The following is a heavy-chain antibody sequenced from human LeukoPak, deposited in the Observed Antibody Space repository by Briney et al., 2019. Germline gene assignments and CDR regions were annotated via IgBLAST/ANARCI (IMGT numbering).Heavy chain of an antibody. Sequence: QPGGSLRLSCAASGFTFRNYAMHWVRQAPGKGLEWVTFISYDGGYEFYADSVKGRFTISRDNSKSTLYLQMNNLGTEDTAVYCRVQESDSLDMWGQGTMVTVSS. CDR2: ISYDGGYE. CDR1: GFTFRNYA. CDR3: VQESDSLDM. V-gene: IGHV3-30*18. J-gene: IGHJ3*02.